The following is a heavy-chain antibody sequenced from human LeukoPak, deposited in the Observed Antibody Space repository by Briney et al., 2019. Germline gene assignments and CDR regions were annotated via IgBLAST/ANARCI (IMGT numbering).Heavy chain of an antibody. CDR3: ARGVVITGLDY. V-gene: IGHV4-59*01. CDR1: GGSFSGYY. J-gene: IGHJ4*02. CDR2: IYSSGNT. D-gene: IGHD3-3*01. Sequence: PSETLSLTCAVYGGSFSGYYWSWIRQTPGKGLEWIGSIYSSGNTNYNPSLKSRVTISVDTSKNQFSLMLTSVTAADTAVYYCARGVVITGLDYWGQGTLVTVSS.